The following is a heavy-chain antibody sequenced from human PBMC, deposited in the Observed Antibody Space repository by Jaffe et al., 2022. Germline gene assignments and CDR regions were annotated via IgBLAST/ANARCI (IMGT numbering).Heavy chain of an antibody. V-gene: IGHV3-7*01. Sequence: EVQLVESGGGLVQPGGSLRLSCAASGFTFSSYWMSWVRQAPGKGLEWVANIKQDGSEKYYVDSVKGRFTISRDNAKNSLYLQMNSLRAEDTAVYYCARDHPPPYYDFWSGYSDYYYYYMDVWGKGTTVTVSS. D-gene: IGHD3-3*01. J-gene: IGHJ6*03. CDR1: GFTFSSYW. CDR2: IKQDGSEK. CDR3: ARDHPPPYYDFWSGYSDYYYYYMDV.